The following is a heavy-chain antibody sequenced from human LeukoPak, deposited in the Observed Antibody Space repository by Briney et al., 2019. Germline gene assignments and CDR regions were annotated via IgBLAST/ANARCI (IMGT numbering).Heavy chain of an antibody. D-gene: IGHD2-2*01. CDR1: GGSISSYY. Sequence: SETLSLTCTVSGGSISSYYWSWIRHPPGKGLEWIGYIYYSGSTNYNPSLKSRVTISVDTSKNQFSLKLSSVTDADTAVYYCARAGSYVPAAIPFDYWGRGTLVTVSS. CDR3: ARAGSYVPAAIPFDY. V-gene: IGHV4-59*01. J-gene: IGHJ4*02. CDR2: IYYSGST.